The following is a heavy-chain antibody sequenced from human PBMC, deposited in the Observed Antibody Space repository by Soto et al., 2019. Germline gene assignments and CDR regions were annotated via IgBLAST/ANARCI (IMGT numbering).Heavy chain of an antibody. D-gene: IGHD3-22*01. Sequence: QVQLVQSGAEVKKPGSSVKVSCKASGGSLSNYGISWVRQAPGQGLEWMGAIITVFGTPDYAQKFQDRVTITADETTTTVYVEVISLTFKNTAVYYCVRGHATKIVDTTDYAIDVWGQGTTVTVSS. J-gene: IGHJ6*02. CDR2: IITVFGTP. CDR1: GGSLSNYG. CDR3: VRGHATKIVDTTDYAIDV. V-gene: IGHV1-69*12.